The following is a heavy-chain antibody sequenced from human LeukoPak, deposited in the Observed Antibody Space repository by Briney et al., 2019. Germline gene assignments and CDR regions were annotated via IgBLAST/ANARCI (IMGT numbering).Heavy chain of an antibody. CDR2: IYYSGST. Sequence: SETLSLTCTVSGGSISSYYWGWIRQPPGKGLEGMGSIYYSGSTYYNPSLKSRVTISVDTSKNQFSLKLSSVTAADTAVYYCARPGAGTTGTTGWFDPWGQGTLVTVSS. D-gene: IGHD1-1*01. J-gene: IGHJ5*02. CDR1: GGSISSYY. V-gene: IGHV4-39*01. CDR3: ARPGAGTTGTTGWFDP.